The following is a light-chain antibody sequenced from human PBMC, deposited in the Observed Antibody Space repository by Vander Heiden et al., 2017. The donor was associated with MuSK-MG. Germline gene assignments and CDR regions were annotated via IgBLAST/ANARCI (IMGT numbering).Light chain of an antibody. CDR3: HQDGSSPFT. V-gene: IGKV3-20*01. CDR1: QSVSSSY. CDR2: GAS. Sequence: EIVLTQSPGTLSLSPGERATLSCRASQSVSSSYLAWYQQKPGQAPRLLIYGASSSATGIPDRFSGSGSGTDFTLTISRLEPEDFAVYYCHQDGSSPFTFGHGTKVDIK. J-gene: IGKJ3*01.